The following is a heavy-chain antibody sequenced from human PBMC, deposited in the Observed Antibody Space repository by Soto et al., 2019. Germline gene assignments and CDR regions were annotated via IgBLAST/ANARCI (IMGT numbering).Heavy chain of an antibody. J-gene: IGHJ4*02. CDR1: GGSIGSSNW. D-gene: IGHD2-2*01. V-gene: IGHV4-39*01. CDR3: ARGALYCSSTSCYGEFDY. Sequence: SATLSITCTVSGGSIGSSNWWTWIRQPPGKVLEWIGIIYYSGSTYYNPSLKSRVTISVDTSKNQFSLKLSSVTAADTAVYYCARGALYCSSTSCYGEFDYWGQGTLVTSPQ. CDR2: IYYSGST.